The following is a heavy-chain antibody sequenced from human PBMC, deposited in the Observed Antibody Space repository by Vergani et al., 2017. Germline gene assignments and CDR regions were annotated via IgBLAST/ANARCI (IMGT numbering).Heavy chain of an antibody. CDR2: ISWNSNSI. CDR3: AKDLGTSSGGGWFDP. J-gene: IGHJ5*02. Sequence: EVQLEESGGGLVLPGRSLRLSCVASGFTSAGYAMHWVRQAPGKGLGWVSGISWNSNSIGYADSVKGRFTISRDNAKNSLYLQMNGLRAEDTALYYCAKDLGTSSGGGWFDPWGQGTLVTVSS. CDR1: GFTSAGYA. V-gene: IGHV3-9*02. D-gene: IGHD6-6*01.